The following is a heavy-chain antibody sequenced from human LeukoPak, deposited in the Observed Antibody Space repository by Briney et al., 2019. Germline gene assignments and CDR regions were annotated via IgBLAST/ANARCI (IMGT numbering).Heavy chain of an antibody. J-gene: IGHJ4*02. CDR2: INHSGST. CDR1: GGSFSGYY. D-gene: IGHD2/OR15-2a*01. V-gene: IGHV4-34*01. Sequence: SETLSLTCAVYGGSFSGYYWNWIRQPPGKGLEWIGEINHSGSTNYNPSLKTRVTISVDTSKNQFSLTLSSVTAADTAVYYCATQILLCHYFWGQGTLVTVSS. CDR3: ATQILLCHYF.